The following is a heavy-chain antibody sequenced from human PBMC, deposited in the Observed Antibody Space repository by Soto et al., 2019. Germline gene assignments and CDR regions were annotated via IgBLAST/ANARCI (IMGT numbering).Heavy chain of an antibody. V-gene: IGHV3-23*01. CDR2: LSGSGGTT. Sequence: GGSLRLSCAASGFTFTSYAMTWVRQAPGKGLEWVSTLSGSGGTTYYADSVKGRFTISRDNSNNTLFLQMNSLRAEDTAVYYCARNRAYSYGRFEYMDVWGKGTTVTVSS. J-gene: IGHJ6*03. D-gene: IGHD5-18*01. CDR3: ARNRAYSYGRFEYMDV. CDR1: GFTFTSYA.